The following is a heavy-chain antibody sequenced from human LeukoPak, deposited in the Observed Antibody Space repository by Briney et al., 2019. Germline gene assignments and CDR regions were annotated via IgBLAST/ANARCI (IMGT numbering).Heavy chain of an antibody. V-gene: IGHV3-49*04. CDR1: GFTFGDYA. CDR3: TSFGVVGTTYYFDY. J-gene: IGHJ4*02. D-gene: IGHD3-3*01. Sequence: QAGGSLRLSCTASGFTFGDYAMSWVRQAPGKGLEWVGFIRSKAYGGTTEYAASVKGRLTISRDDSKSIAYLQMNSLKTEDTAVYYCTSFGVVGTTYYFDYWGQGTLVTVSS. CDR2: IRSKAYGGTT.